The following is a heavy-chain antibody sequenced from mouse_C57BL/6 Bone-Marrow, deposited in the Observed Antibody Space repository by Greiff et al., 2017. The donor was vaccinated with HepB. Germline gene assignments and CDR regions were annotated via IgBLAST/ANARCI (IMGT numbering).Heavy chain of an antibody. D-gene: IGHD1-1*01. Sequence: VKLQQSGAELVMPGASVKLSCKASGYTFTSYWMHWVKQRPGQGLEWIGEIDPSDSYTNYNQKFKGKSTLTVDKSSSTAYMQLSSLTSEDSAVYYCARSPLYYGSSYWGQGTTLTVSS. J-gene: IGHJ2*01. V-gene: IGHV1-69*01. CDR1: GYTFTSYW. CDR2: IDPSDSYT. CDR3: ARSPLYYGSSY.